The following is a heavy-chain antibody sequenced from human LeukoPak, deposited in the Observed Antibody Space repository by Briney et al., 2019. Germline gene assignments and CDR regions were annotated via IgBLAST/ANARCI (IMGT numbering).Heavy chain of an antibody. Sequence: PGGSLRLSCAASGFTFSSYAMNWVRQAPVKGLEWVSGISGSGRDTYYADSEKGRFTISRDNSKNTLYLQMNSLRADDTAVYYCATNYYDSSGYFPDFDYWGQGALVSVSS. J-gene: IGHJ4*02. D-gene: IGHD3-22*01. CDR1: GFTFSSYA. V-gene: IGHV3-23*01. CDR2: ISGSGRDT. CDR3: ATNYYDSSGYFPDFDY.